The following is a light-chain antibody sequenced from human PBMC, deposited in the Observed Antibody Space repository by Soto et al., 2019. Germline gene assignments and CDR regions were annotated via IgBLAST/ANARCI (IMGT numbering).Light chain of an antibody. CDR1: QSVSTN. V-gene: IGKV3-15*01. CDR3: QQYNNWPLT. Sequence: EIVMTQSPATLSVSPGERATLSCWASQSVSTNLAWYQQIPGQIPRLLIYGASTRATGIPARFSGSGSGTEFTLTISSPQSEDFAVYYCQQYNNWPLTFGGGTKVEIK. CDR2: GAS. J-gene: IGKJ4*01.